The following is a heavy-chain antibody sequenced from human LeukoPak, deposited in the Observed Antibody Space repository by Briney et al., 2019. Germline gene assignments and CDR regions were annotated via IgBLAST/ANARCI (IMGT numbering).Heavy chain of an antibody. Sequence: GGSLRLSCAASGFTFSSYAMTWVRQAPGRGPEWVSAISGSGGDTYYADSVKGRFTISRDNSKNTLYLQMNSLRAEDTAVYYCAKKGATTGDFDYWGQGTLVTVSS. CDR2: ISGSGGDT. J-gene: IGHJ4*02. D-gene: IGHD1-26*01. V-gene: IGHV3-23*01. CDR3: AKKGATTGDFDY. CDR1: GFTFSSYA.